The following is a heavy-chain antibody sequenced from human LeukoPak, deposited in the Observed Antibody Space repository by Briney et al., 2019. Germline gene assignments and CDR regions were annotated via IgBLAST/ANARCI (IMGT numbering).Heavy chain of an antibody. J-gene: IGHJ4*02. Sequence: GGSLRLSCAASGFTFSTYGMHWVRQAPGKGLEWVAIISYDGSNKYYADSVKGRFTISRDNSKNTLYLQMNRLRAEDTAVYYCAKDFRGSCWGYWGQETLVTVSS. CDR3: AKDFRGSCWGY. CDR1: GFTFSTYG. D-gene: IGHD6-13*01. V-gene: IGHV3-30*18. CDR2: ISYDGSNK.